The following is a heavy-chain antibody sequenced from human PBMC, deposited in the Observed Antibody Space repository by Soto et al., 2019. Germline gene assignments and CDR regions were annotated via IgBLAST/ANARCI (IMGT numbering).Heavy chain of an antibody. CDR1: GYTFTGNS. CDR2: TNVYNGNT. Sequence: EKVSCKASGYTFTGNSIGWVRQAPGQGLEWMGWTNVYNGNTKYAQQLQGRVTLTTDTSTSTAYMDLRSLRSDDTAVYYCARGGRGATFLYWGQGTLVTVSS. D-gene: IGHD1-26*01. CDR3: ARGGRGATFLY. J-gene: IGHJ4*02. V-gene: IGHV1-18*04.